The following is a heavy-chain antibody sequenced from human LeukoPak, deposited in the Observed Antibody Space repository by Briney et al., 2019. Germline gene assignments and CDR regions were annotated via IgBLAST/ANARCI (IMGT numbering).Heavy chain of an antibody. CDR3: ASLPPISRYYYMDV. J-gene: IGHJ6*03. V-gene: IGHV1-69*05. CDR2: IIPIFGTA. Sequence: SVKVSCKTSGYTFTHYGISWVRQAPGQGLEWMGGIIPIFGTANYAQKFQGRVTITTDESASTAYMELSSLRSEDTAVYYCASLPPISRYYYMDVWGKGTTVTVSS. CDR1: GYTFTHYG.